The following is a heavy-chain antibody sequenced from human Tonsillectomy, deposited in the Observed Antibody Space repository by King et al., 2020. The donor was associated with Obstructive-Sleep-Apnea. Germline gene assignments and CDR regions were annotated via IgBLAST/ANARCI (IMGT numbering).Heavy chain of an antibody. CDR3: SRLYDSSGYPRGFDP. D-gene: IGHD3-22*01. V-gene: IGHV1-69*04. Sequence: QLVQSGAEVKKPGSSVKVSCKASGGTFSSYAISWVRQAPGQGLEWMGGIIPILGIANYAQKFQGRVTITADKSTSTAYMELSSLRSEDTAVYYCSRLYDSSGYPRGFDPWGQGTLVTVSS. CDR2: IIPILGIA. J-gene: IGHJ5*02. CDR1: GGTFSSYA.